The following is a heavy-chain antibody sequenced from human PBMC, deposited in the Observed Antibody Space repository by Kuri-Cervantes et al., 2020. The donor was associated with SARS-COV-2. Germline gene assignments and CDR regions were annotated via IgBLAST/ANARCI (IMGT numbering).Heavy chain of an antibody. Sequence: GSLRLSCAVSGGSSSSSNWWSWVRQPPGKGLEWIGEIYHSGSTNYNPSLKSRVTMSVDKSKNQFSLKLSSVTAADTAVYYCARQYSSSWYGEGQFDYWGQGTLVTVSS. CDR2: IYHSGST. V-gene: IGHV4-4*02. J-gene: IGHJ4*02. D-gene: IGHD6-13*01. CDR1: GGSSSSSNW. CDR3: ARQYSSSWYGEGQFDY.